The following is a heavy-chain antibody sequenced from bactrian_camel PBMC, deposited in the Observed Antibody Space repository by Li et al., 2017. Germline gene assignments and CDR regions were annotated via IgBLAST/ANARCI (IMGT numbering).Heavy chain of an antibody. V-gene: IGHV3S35*01. CDR2: INLSGPG. CDR3: VRDGEYSGLSAHH. Sequence: VESGGGLVQAGGSLRLSCAASGFTFRSSAMLWVRQAPGKGLEWVSWINLSGPGYYVDSVKGRYTISRDNAKNTVYLQMNTLKAEDTAMYYCVRDGEYSGLSAHHWGQGTQVTVS. CDR1: GFTFRSSA. D-gene: IGHD1*01. J-gene: IGHJ4*01.